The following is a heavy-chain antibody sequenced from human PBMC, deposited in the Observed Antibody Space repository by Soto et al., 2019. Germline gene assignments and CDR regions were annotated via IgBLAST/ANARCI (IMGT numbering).Heavy chain of an antibody. J-gene: IGHJ4*02. D-gene: IGHD4-17*01. CDR3: AKDYSTVTTDPLSVVLFDY. Sequence: GGSLRLSCAASGFTFSSYAMSWVRQAPGKGLEWVSIITSDGRTYYADSVRGRFTISRDNSKNTVYLQMNSLRAEDTAVYYCAKDYSTVTTDPLSVVLFDYWGQGALVTVSS. V-gene: IGHV3-23*01. CDR2: ITSDGRT. CDR1: GFTFSSYA.